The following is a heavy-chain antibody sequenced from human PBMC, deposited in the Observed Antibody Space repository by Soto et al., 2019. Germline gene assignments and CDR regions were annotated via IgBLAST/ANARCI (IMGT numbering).Heavy chain of an antibody. CDR1: GGFISSSSYY. CDR3: ARHEWRTTVVTLRLDP. D-gene: IGHD4-17*01. CDR2: IYYSGST. J-gene: IGHJ5*02. Sequence: QLQLQESGPGLVKPSETLSRTCTVAGGFISSSSYYWGWIRQPPGKGLEWIGSIYYSGSTYYNPSLKSRVTISVDTSKNQFSLKLSSVTAADTAVYYCARHEWRTTVVTLRLDPWGQGTLVTVSS. V-gene: IGHV4-39*01.